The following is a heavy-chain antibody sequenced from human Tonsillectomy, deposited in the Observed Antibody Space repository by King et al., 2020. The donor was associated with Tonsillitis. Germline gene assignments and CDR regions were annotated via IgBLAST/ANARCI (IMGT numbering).Heavy chain of an antibody. CDR3: AKDMGRSVVPVYHYNMDV. CDR1: GFTFDNYA. CDR2: ISYNSGSI. J-gene: IGHJ6*02. D-gene: IGHD2-2*01. Sequence: VQLVQSGGGLVQPGRSLRLSCAASGFTFDNYAMHWVRQAPGKGLEWVAGISYNSGSIGYGAAVKGRFTISRASAKNSLYLQMNSLRTEDTALYYCAKDMGRSVVPVYHYNMDVWGQGTTVTVSS. V-gene: IGHV3-9*01.